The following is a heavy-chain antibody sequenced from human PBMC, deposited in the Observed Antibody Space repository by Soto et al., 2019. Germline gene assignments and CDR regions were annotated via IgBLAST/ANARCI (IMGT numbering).Heavy chain of an antibody. D-gene: IGHD4-4*01. Sequence: ASVKVSCKASGYTFTGYYMHWVRQAPGQGLEWMGWINPNSGGTNYAQKLQGRVTMTTDTSTSTAYTELRSLRSDDTAVYYCARTDYSEYYYYGMHVWGQGTTVTVSS. CDR3: ARTDYSEYYYYGMHV. CDR1: GYTFTGYY. CDR2: INPNSGGT. J-gene: IGHJ6*02. V-gene: IGHV1-2*02.